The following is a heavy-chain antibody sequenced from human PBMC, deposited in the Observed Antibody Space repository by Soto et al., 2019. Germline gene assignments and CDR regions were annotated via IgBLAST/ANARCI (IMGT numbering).Heavy chain of an antibody. J-gene: IGHJ4*02. CDR3: TRDDSIYDSSGYYDY. D-gene: IGHD3-22*01. V-gene: IGHV3-73*01. CDR2: IRSKANSYAT. Sequence: GGSLRLSCAASGFTFSGSAMYWVRQASGKGLEWVGRIRSKANSYATAYAASVKGRFTISRDDSKNTAYLQMNSLKTEDTAVYYCTRDDSIYDSSGYYDYWGQGTLVTVSS. CDR1: GFTFSGSA.